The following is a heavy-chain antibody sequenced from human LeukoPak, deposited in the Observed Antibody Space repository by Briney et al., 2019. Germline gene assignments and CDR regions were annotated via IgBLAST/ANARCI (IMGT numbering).Heavy chain of an antibody. V-gene: IGHV1-18*01. D-gene: IGHD6-19*01. J-gene: IGHJ4*02. CDR3: ARDDTGIAVAGIDY. Sequence: ASVKVSCKASGYTFTSYGISWVRQAPGQGLEWMGWISAYNGNTNYAQKLQGRVTMTTDTSTSTAYMELRSLRSDDTAVYYCARDDTGIAVAGIDYWGPGTLVTVSS. CDR1: GYTFTSYG. CDR2: ISAYNGNT.